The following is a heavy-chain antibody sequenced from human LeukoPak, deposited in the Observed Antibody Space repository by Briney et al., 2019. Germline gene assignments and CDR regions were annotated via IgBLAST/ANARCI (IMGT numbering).Heavy chain of an antibody. D-gene: IGHD3-3*01. J-gene: IGHJ4*02. V-gene: IGHV3-11*01. CDR1: GFTFSDYY. CDR2: ISSSGSTI. CDR3: ARDATPYYDFWSGYRYFDY. Sequence: GGSLRLSCAASGFTFSDYYMSWIRQAPGKGLEWVSYISSSGSTIYYADSVKGRFTISRDNAKNSLYLQMNSLRAEDTAVYYCARDATPYYDFWSGYRYFDYWGQGTLIAVSS.